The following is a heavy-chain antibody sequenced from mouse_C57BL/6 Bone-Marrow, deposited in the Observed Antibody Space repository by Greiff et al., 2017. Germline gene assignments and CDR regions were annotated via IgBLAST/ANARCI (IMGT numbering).Heavy chain of an antibody. Sequence: QVQLQQPGAELVKPGASVKMSCKASGYTFTSYWITWVKQRPGQGLEWIGDIYPGSGSTNYDEKFKNKATLTVATSSSTAYMQLSSLTSEDSAVYYCASRVAIYDGYYGGYFDVWGRGTAVTVSA. CDR2: IYPGSGST. D-gene: IGHD2-3*01. V-gene: IGHV1-55*01. CDR1: GYTFTSYW. CDR3: ASRVAIYDGYYGGYFDV. J-gene: IGHJ1*03.